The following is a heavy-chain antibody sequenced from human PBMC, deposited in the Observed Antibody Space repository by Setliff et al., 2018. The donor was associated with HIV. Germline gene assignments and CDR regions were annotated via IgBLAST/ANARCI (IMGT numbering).Heavy chain of an antibody. V-gene: IGHV3-66*02. CDR1: GFTVSNNY. CDR2: INSDAAT. J-gene: IGHJ4*02. CDR3: ARGGGYIIQY. Sequence: GGSLRLSCAASGFTVSNNYMHWVRQAPGKGLEWVSLINSDAATYYADFVKGRFTISGDNSKNTLYLQMNSLGVEDTAMYYCARGGGYIIQYWGQGTLVTVSS. D-gene: IGHD3-22*01.